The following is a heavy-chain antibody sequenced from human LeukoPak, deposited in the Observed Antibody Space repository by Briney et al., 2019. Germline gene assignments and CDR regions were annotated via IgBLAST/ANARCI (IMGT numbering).Heavy chain of an antibody. Sequence: GGSLRLSCAASGFSFSDYNMNWIRQAPGKGLEWVSYITNGGSTIHHADSVKGRFTISRDNAKKTLYLQMNSLRAEDTAVYYCARSIGLTGGGVDVWGQGTTVTVSS. J-gene: IGHJ6*02. CDR2: ITNGGSTI. V-gene: IGHV3-11*01. CDR3: ARSIGLTGGGVDV. D-gene: IGHD3-9*01. CDR1: GFSFSDYN.